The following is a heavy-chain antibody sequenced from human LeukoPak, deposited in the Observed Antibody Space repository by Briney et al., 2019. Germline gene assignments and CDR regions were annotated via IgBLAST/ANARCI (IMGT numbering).Heavy chain of an antibody. CDR2: IYYSGST. J-gene: IGHJ4*02. CDR3: AREQRGVATIIDY. D-gene: IGHD5-12*01. V-gene: IGHV4-30-4*01. Sequence: SQTLSLTCTVSGGSISSGDYYWSWIRQPPGTGLEWIGYIYYSGSTYYNPSLKSRVTISVDTSKNQFSLKLSSVTAADTAVYYCAREQRGVATIIDYWGQGTLVTVSS. CDR1: GGSISSGDYY.